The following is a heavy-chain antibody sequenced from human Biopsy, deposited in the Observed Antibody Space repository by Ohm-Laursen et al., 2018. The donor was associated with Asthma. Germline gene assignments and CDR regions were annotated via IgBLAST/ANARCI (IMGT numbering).Heavy chain of an antibody. V-gene: IGHV1-2*06. J-gene: IGHJ2*01. CDR3: ARIKIRIGAGTDRYFDL. CDR2: IDPNSGGT. D-gene: IGHD3-16*01. CDR1: GYPFTDYY. Sequence: GASVKVSCKASGYPFTDYYVHWVRQAPGQGLEWMGRIDPNSGGTNYAQKFLGRVIMTRDTSVNTAFMVLSRLRSDDTAVYYCARIKIRIGAGTDRYFDLWGRGTLVTVSS.